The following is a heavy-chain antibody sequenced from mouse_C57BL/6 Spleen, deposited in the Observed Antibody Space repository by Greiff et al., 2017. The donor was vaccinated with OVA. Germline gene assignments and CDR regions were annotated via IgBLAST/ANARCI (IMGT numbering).Heavy chain of an antibody. Sequence: EVKLMESGGGLVQPGGSMKLSCVASGFTFSNYWMNWVRQSPEKGLEWVAQIRLKSDNYATHYAESVKGRFTISRDDSKSSVYLQMNNLRAEDTGIYYCTDNYYGYAMDYWGQGTSVTVSS. CDR2: IRLKSDNYAT. V-gene: IGHV6-3*01. J-gene: IGHJ4*01. CDR3: TDNYYGYAMDY. CDR1: GFTFSNYW. D-gene: IGHD1-1*01.